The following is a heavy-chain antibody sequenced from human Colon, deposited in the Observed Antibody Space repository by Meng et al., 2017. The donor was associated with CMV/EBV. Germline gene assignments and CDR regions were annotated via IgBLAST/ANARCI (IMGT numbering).Heavy chain of an antibody. V-gene: IGHV3-9*01. Sequence: GGSLRLSCAASGFTFDDHAMHWVRQVPGKGPEWVAGITWNSETIAYVDSVKGRFTIFRDNAKNSVYLQMNSLRAEDTAVYYCASTGPLYGLYFCYWGQGTLVTVSS. CDR3: ASTGPLYGLYFCY. CDR2: ITWNSETI. J-gene: IGHJ4*02. D-gene: IGHD2-2*01. CDR1: GFTFDDHA.